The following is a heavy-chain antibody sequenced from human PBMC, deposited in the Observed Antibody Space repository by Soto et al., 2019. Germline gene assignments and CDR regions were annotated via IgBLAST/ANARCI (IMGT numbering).Heavy chain of an antibody. J-gene: IGHJ4*02. Sequence: GGSMRLSCAGSGFSFSSDSMGWVRQAPGKGLEWVASTSSSGSFMNYADSVKGRFTISRDNAKNSLYLQVSGLKDEDTAVYYCARDPPTGTTLDWADSWGQGTLVTVSS. V-gene: IGHV3-21*01. CDR3: ARDPPTGTTLDWADS. CDR2: TSSSGSFM. CDR1: GFSFSSDS. D-gene: IGHD1-7*01.